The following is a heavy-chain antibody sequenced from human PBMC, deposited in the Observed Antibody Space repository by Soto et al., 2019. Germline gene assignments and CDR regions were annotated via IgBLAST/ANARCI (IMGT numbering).Heavy chain of an antibody. D-gene: IGHD3-10*01. CDR3: ATDSMVRGVIGGSGTFDY. Sequence: QVQLVQSGAEVKKPGASVKVSCKVSGYTLTELSMHWVRQAPGKGLEWMGGFDPEDGETIYAQKFQGRVTKTEDTSTDTAYMELSSLRSEDTAVYYCATDSMVRGVIGGSGTFDYWGQGTLVTVSS. J-gene: IGHJ4*02. V-gene: IGHV1-24*01. CDR2: FDPEDGET. CDR1: GYTLTELS.